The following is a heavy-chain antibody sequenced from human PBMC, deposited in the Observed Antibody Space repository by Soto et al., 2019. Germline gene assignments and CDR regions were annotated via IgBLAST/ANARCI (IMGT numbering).Heavy chain of an antibody. D-gene: IGHD7-27*01. CDR2: ISSSSSVI. Sequence: EVQLVECGGGLVQPGGSLRLSCATSGFILSDCAMNWVRQAPGKGLEWVSYISSSSSVIDYADAVKGRLTVSRDIARNSLYLQMNSLRAEDTAVYYCARDLSWGSNWYYYMDVWGKGTTVTVSS. CDR3: ARDLSWGSNWYYYMDV. CDR1: GFILSDCA. J-gene: IGHJ6*03. V-gene: IGHV3-48*01.